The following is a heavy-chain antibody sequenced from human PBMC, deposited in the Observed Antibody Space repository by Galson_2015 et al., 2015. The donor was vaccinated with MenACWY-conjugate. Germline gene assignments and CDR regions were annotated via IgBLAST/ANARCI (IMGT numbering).Heavy chain of an antibody. CDR1: GFSLSTSGVG. CDR3: AHRRMVEFDF. J-gene: IGHJ4*02. CDR2: IYWDDDK. V-gene: IGHV2-5*02. Sequence: PALVKPTQTLTLTCTFSGFSLSTSGVGVGWIRQPPGKALEWLALIYWDDDKRYSPSLKSRLTITRDTSKSQVVLTMANLDPVDTATYYCAHRRMVEFDFWGQGTLVTVSS. D-gene: IGHD2-15*01.